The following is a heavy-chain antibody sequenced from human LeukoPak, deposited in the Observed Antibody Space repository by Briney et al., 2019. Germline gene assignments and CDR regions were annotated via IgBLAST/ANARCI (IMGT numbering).Heavy chain of an antibody. CDR2: IYPGNSDT. CDR1: GYNFITYW. V-gene: IGHV5-51*01. D-gene: IGHD1-1*01. J-gene: IGHJ6*02. CDR3: ARHRVDINSPRGMDV. Sequence: GESLKISCKGSGYNFITYWIGWVRQMPGKGLEWVGIIYPGNSDTRYSPSFQGQVTFSAAKSISTAYLQWSSLKASDTAMYYCARHRVDINSPRGMDVWGQGTTVTVSS.